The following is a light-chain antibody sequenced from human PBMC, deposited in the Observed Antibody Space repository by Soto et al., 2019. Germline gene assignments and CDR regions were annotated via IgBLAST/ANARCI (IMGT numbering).Light chain of an antibody. CDR3: QQYGKTTWT. CDR1: QTVISNY. V-gene: IGKV3-20*01. Sequence: LILTQSPGALSLSPGEKATLSCRASQTVISNYLAWYKHKPGQPPRLLIYGASNRATGIPDRFSGSGSETDFTLTVSRLEPEDSAVYYCQQYGKTTWTFGQGTRVEIK. CDR2: GAS. J-gene: IGKJ1*01.